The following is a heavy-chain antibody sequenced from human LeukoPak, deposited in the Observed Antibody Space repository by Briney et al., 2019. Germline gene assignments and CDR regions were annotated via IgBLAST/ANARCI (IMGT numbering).Heavy chain of an antibody. J-gene: IGHJ4*02. CDR2: IYTSGST. Sequence: SPTHSLTYTVSGGSISSYYWSWIRQHAGKGLEWIRLIYTSGSTNYNTSLKSQVTMSEKTSKNQFSLKPTSVTPAATDVYYCERVYYHSVVDSCFDYWGRGTLVTVSS. D-gene: IGHD3-22*01. CDR1: GGSISSYY. CDR3: ERVYYHSVVDSCFDY. V-gene: IGHV4-4*07.